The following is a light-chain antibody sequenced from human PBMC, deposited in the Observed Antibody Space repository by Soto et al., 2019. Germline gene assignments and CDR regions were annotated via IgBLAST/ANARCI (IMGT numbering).Light chain of an antibody. J-gene: IGKJ5*01. CDR3: QQYGSSPIT. V-gene: IGKV3-20*01. Sequence: EIVLTQSPGTLSLSPGERATLSCRASHSVSSSYLAWYQQKPGQAPRLLIYGASSMATGFPDRFSGSGSGTDFTLTISRLEPEDFAVYYCQQYGSSPITFGQGTRLEIK. CDR1: HSVSSSY. CDR2: GAS.